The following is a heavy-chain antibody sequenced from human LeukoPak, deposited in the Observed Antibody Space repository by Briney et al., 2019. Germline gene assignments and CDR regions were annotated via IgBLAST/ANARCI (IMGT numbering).Heavy chain of an antibody. V-gene: IGHV3-23*01. CDR3: AKAYSSGWYPHFDY. D-gene: IGHD6-19*01. J-gene: IGHJ4*02. CDR2: ISGSGGST. CDR1: GFTFSSYG. Sequence: PGRSLRLSCAASGFTFSSYGMHWVRQAPGKGLEWVSAISGSGGSTYYADSVKGRFTISRDNSKNTLYLQMNSLRAEDTAVYYCAKAYSSGWYPHFDYWGQGTLVTVSS.